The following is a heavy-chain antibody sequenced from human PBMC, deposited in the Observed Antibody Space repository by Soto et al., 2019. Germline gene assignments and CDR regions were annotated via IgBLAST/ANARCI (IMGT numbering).Heavy chain of an antibody. Sequence: DVQLVESGGGFIQPGESLRLSCAASGFTFSVHSMNWVRRAPGKGLEWVSYISSTSSARYYADSMKGRFTVSRDNAKNSVYLDMNSLSAEDTAVYYCARESEDLTSNFDYWGQGTLVTVSS. V-gene: IGHV3-48*04. J-gene: IGHJ4*02. CDR3: ARESEDLTSNFDY. CDR1: GFTFSVHS. CDR2: ISSTSSAR.